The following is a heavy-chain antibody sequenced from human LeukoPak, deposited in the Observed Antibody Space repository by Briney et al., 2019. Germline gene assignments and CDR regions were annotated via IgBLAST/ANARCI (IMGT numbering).Heavy chain of an antibody. D-gene: IGHD6-19*01. Sequence: GGSLRLSCAASGFTFSSYAMHWVRQAPGKGLEWVAVISYDGGNKYYADSVKGRFTISRDNSKNTLYLQMNSLRAEDTAVYYCARLDDGSGWTDTIDYWGQGTLVTVSS. CDR2: ISYDGGNK. CDR1: GFTFSSYA. CDR3: ARLDDGSGWTDTIDY. V-gene: IGHV3-30-3*01. J-gene: IGHJ4*02.